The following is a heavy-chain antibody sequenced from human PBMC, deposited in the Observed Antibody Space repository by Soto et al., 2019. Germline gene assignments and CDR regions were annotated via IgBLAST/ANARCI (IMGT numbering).Heavy chain of an antibody. CDR2: VNPSGST. D-gene: IGHD2-8*01. J-gene: IGHJ4*02. V-gene: IGHV4-34*01. CDR1: GGSFSGCD. Sequence: QVQLQQWGAGLLKPSETLSLTCAVYGGSFSGCDWNWSRLPPGQGQEWMGEVNPSGSTNYNPSLPSQVTLSGDTSKSNCALRLSPASAADTAGDCWARGYGRNLDYWGQGTRVTVSS. CDR3: ARGYGRNLDY.